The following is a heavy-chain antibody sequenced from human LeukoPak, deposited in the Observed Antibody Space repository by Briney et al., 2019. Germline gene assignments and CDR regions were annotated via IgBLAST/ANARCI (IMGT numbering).Heavy chain of an antibody. D-gene: IGHD5-12*01. CDR1: GGTFSSYA. V-gene: IGHV1-69*06. J-gene: IGHJ1*01. CDR2: IIPIFGTA. Sequence: SVKVSCKASGGTFSSYAISWVRQAPGQGHEWMGGIIPIFGTANYAQKFQGRVTITADKSTSTAYMELSSLRSEDTAVYYCATPPMIQWLHTRELYFQHWGQGTLVTVSS. CDR3: ATPPMIQWLHTRELYFQH.